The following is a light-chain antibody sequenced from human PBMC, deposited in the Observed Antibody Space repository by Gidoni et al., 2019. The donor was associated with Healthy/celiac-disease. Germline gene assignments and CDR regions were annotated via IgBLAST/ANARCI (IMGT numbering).Light chain of an antibody. CDR3: QQYGSSPWT. CDR1: QSVSSSY. J-gene: IGKJ1*01. CDR2: GAS. Sequence: ELMLTQSPGTLSLSPWERATLSCRASQSVSSSYLAWYQQKPGQAPRLLIYGASSRATGIPDRFSGSGSGTDFTLTISRLEPEDFAVYYCQQYGSSPWTFGQGTKVEIK. V-gene: IGKV3-20*01.